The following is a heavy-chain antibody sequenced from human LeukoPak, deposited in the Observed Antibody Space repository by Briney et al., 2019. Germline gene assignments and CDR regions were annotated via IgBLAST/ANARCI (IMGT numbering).Heavy chain of an antibody. Sequence: GGSLRLSCAASGYIFSCYGMHWVRQAPGKGVEGVAFTRYDGSNKSYADSVKGRFTISKDNSNNPLYLQMNSLRAEDTAVYYCAKDGGDSWGQGTLVTVSS. CDR1: GYIFSCYG. CDR3: AKDGGDS. V-gene: IGHV3-30*02. D-gene: IGHD3-16*01. J-gene: IGHJ4*02. CDR2: TRYDGSNK.